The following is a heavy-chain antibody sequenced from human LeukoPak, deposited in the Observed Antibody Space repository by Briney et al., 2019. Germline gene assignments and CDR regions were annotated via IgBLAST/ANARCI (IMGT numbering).Heavy chain of an antibody. CDR1: GGSISSGDYY. D-gene: IGHD4-17*01. Sequence: SETLSLTCTVSGGSISSGDYYWSWIRQPPGKGLEWIGYIYYSGSTYYNPSLKSRVTISVDTSKNQFSLKLSSVTAAGTAVYYCARAKYGDYGFAVYYYYGMDVWGQGTTVTVSS. V-gene: IGHV4-30-4*02. CDR2: IYYSGST. J-gene: IGHJ6*02. CDR3: ARAKYGDYGFAVYYYYGMDV.